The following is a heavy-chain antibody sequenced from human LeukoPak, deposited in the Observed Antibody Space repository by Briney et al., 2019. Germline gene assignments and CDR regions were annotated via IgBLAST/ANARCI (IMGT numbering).Heavy chain of an antibody. Sequence: SGPALVEPTQTLTLTCSFSGFSLTSSPVGVGWIRQPPGKALEWLAFSYWDDDNRYRPSLKSRLTVMKDTSKSHVALIMTNMDPADTGTYYCAHRRDYAGDWDGGSFDFWGQGIVVTVSS. J-gene: IGHJ4*02. CDR3: AHRRDYAGDWDGGSFDF. V-gene: IGHV2-5*02. CDR2: SYWDDDN. D-gene: IGHD2-21*02. CDR1: GFSLTSSPVG.